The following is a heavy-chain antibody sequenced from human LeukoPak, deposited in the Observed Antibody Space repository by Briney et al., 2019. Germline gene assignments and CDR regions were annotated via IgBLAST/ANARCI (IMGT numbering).Heavy chain of an antibody. CDR1: GFTFDDHG. CDR2: INWNGGSA. V-gene: IGHV3-20*04. Sequence: GGSLRLSCAASGFTFDDHGMTWVRQAPGKGLEWVSGINWNGGSAGYADSVKGRFTISRDNVKNSLYLQMNSLRAEDTALYYCARGDLPQYCSSSICSFDYWGQGTLVTVSS. CDR3: ARGDLPQYCSSSICSFDY. J-gene: IGHJ4*02. D-gene: IGHD2-15*01.